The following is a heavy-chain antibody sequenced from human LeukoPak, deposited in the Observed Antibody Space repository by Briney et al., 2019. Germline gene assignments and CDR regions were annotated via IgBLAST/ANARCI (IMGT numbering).Heavy chain of an antibody. CDR1: GCRFTSYW. Sequence: GESLKISCKGSGCRFTSYWIGWVRQMPGKGLEWMGTIYPGDSDTRYSPSFQGQVTISADKSISTAYLQWSSLKASDTAMYYCARLTGYCSSTSCYNNWFDPWGQGTLVTVSS. CDR3: ARLTGYCSSTSCYNNWFDP. D-gene: IGHD2-2*02. CDR2: IYPGDSDT. V-gene: IGHV5-51*01. J-gene: IGHJ5*02.